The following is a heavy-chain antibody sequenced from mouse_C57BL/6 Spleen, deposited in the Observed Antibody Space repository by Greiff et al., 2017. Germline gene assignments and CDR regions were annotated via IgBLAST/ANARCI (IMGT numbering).Heavy chain of an antibody. CDR1: GFTFSSYG. CDR2: ISSGGSYT. Sequence: EVNLVEPGGDLVKPGGSLKLSCAASGFTFSSYGMSWVRQTPDKRLEWVATISSGGSYTNYPESVKGRFTFSRDNATNTLYLQMSSLKSEDTAVYYCARQKGPHWDFDFWGTGTTVTVSS. CDR3: ARQKGPHWDFDF. V-gene: IGHV5-6*01. J-gene: IGHJ1*03.